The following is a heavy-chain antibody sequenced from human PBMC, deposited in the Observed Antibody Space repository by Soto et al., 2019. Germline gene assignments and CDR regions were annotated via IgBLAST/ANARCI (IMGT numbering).Heavy chain of an antibody. D-gene: IGHD3-3*01. V-gene: IGHV4-30-2*01. Sequence: SETLSLTCAVSGGSISSGGYSWSWIRQPPGKGLEWIGYIYHSGSTYYNPSLKSRVTISVDRSKNQFSLKLSSVTAADTAVYYCARTLLEWPNDAFDIWGQGTMVTVSS. CDR3: ARTLLEWPNDAFDI. CDR1: GGSISSGGYS. J-gene: IGHJ3*02. CDR2: IYHSGST.